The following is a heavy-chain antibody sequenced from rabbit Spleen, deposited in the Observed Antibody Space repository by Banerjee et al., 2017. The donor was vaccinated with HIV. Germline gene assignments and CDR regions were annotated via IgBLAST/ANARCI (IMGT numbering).Heavy chain of an antibody. CDR1: GFTLSSYY. CDR2: IDPVFGIT. J-gene: IGHJ4*01. Sequence: QSLEESGGGLAKPGASLTLTCKPSGFTLSSYYMNWVRQAPGKGLEWIGYIDPVFGITYYANWVNGRFSISRENAQNTVFLQMTSLTAADTATYFCARVSETSGWGEDLWGQGTLVTVS. CDR3: ARVSETSGWGEDL. V-gene: IGHV1S7*01. D-gene: IGHD4-1*01.